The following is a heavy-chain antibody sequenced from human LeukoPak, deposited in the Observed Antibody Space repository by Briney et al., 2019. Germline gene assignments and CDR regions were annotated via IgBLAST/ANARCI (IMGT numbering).Heavy chain of an antibody. CDR3: ARLYCSSTSCYAPFDF. J-gene: IGHJ4*02. CDR2: INQSGNT. Sequence: PSETLSLTCAVYGGSFSGYYWSRIRQSPEKGLEWIGEINQSGNTNYSPSLKSRVTISVDTSKNQFSLKLTSVTAADTAVYYCARLYCSSTSCYAPFDFWGQGTLVTVSS. V-gene: IGHV4-34*01. CDR1: GGSFSGYY. D-gene: IGHD2-2*01.